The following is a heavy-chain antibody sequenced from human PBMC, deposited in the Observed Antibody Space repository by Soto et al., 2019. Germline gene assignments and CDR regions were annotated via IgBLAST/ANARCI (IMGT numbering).Heavy chain of an antibody. D-gene: IGHD2-2*01. Sequence: PGESLKISCRGSGYSFTSYWISWVRQRPGKGLEWMVRIDPSDSYNNYSPSFQGHVTISADKYITTAYLQWSSMTASDTAMYYCARQRIVLVPAAMEKDYYGMDVRGQGTTVTVSS. V-gene: IGHV5-10-1*01. J-gene: IGHJ6*02. CDR3: ARQRIVLVPAAMEKDYYGMDV. CDR1: GYSFTSYW. CDR2: IDPSDSYN.